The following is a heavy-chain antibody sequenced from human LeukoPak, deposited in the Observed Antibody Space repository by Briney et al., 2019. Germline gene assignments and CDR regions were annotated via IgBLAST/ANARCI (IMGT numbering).Heavy chain of an antibody. CDR3: ARSIAARYFDY. CDR1: GGSISSGSYY. CDR2: IYTSGST. V-gene: IGHV4-61*02. Sequence: SQTLSLTCAVSGGSISSGSYYWSWIRQPAGKGLEWIGRIYTSGSTNYNPSLKSRVTISVDTSKNQFSLKLSSVTAADTAVYYCARSIAARYFDYWGQGTLVTASS. J-gene: IGHJ4*02. D-gene: IGHD6-6*01.